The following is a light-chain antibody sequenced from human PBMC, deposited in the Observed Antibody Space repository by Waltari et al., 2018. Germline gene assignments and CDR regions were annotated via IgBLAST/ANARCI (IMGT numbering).Light chain of an antibody. CDR2: GAS. CDR3: HHYYIPPLT. V-gene: IGKV1-39*01. CDR1: QNVDRY. Sequence: TQMTQSPSSLSASVGDRVRITCRASQNVDRYLNWYQQKPGTAPRLLVSGASSLQSGVPSRFSGGGSGTDFTLTISGLEPEDFASYYCHHYYIPPLTFGQGTRLEIK. J-gene: IGKJ5*01.